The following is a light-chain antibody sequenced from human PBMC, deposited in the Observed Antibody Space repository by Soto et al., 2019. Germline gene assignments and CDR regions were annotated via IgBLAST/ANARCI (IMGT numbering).Light chain of an antibody. J-gene: IGLJ2*01. CDR3: CSYAGTNTVIV. V-gene: IGLV2-23*01. CDR2: EGT. CDR1: SSDVGSYGP. Sequence: QSALPQPASVSGSPGQSITISCTGASSDVGSYGPVSWYQQHPGKAPRFIIFEGTKRPSGVSDRFSGSKSGDSASLTISGLQAEDEADYYCCSYAGTNTVIVFGGWTQLTVL.